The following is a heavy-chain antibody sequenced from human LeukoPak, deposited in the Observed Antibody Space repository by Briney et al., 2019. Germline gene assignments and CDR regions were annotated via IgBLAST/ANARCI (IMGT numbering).Heavy chain of an antibody. J-gene: IGHJ4*02. Sequence: GSVKVSCKASGGTFHNYAFTWVRQAPGQGLEWMGWINTNTGNPTYAQGFTGRFVFSLDTSVSTAYLQISSLKAEDTAVYYCARGPRWLQLPYWGQGTLVTVSS. V-gene: IGHV7-4-1*02. D-gene: IGHD5-24*01. CDR3: ARGPRWLQLPY. CDR1: GGTFHNYA. CDR2: INTNTGNP.